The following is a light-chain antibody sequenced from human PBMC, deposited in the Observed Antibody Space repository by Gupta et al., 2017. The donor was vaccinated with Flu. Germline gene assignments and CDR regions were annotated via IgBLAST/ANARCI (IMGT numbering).Light chain of an antibody. CDR1: QKINNY. J-gene: IGKJ4*01. Sequence: PSSMSASVGDRVIITCRASQKINNYLAWFQQKPGKAPNSLIYGASRLQSGVPSRFSGSGSGTDFTLTIDNLQAEDFATYSCQQENNFPLTFGGGTKVEI. V-gene: IGKV1-16*01. CDR2: GAS. CDR3: QQENNFPLT.